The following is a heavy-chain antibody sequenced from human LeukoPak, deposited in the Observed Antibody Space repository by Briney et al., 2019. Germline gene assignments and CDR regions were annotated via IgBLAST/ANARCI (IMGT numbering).Heavy chain of an antibody. CDR1: GFTFSDYY. V-gene: IGHV3-11*01. Sequence: GGSLRLSCAASGFTFSDYYMSWIRQAPGKGLEWVSYISSSGSTIYYADSVKGRFTISRDSAKNSLYLQMNSLRAEDTAVYYCARYYDFWSGYFYYYYYGMDVWGQGTTVTVSS. D-gene: IGHD3-3*01. J-gene: IGHJ6*02. CDR2: ISSSGSTI. CDR3: ARYYDFWSGYFYYYYYGMDV.